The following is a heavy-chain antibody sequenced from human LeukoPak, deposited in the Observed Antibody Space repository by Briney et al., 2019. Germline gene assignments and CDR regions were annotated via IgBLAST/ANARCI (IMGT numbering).Heavy chain of an antibody. V-gene: IGHV3-33*01. CDR2: IWYDGSNK. D-gene: IGHD6-19*01. CDR3: ASLRRDSSGWYYFYY. Sequence: GGSLRLSCVGSGFTFRNYGMHWVRQAPGKGLEGVALIWYDGSNKFYADSVKGRFTISRDNSKNKLYLQMDSLRTEDMAVYYCASLRRDSSGWYYFYYWGQGTLVTVSS. J-gene: IGHJ4*02. CDR1: GFTFRNYG.